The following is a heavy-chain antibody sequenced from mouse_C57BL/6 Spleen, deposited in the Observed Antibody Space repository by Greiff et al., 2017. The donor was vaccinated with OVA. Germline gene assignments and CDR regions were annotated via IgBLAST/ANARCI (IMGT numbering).Heavy chain of an antibody. CDR1: GYTFTSYN. CDR2: IYPGNGDT. Sequence: LQQSGAELVRPGASVKMSCKASGYTFTSYNMHWVTQTPRQGLAWIGAIYPGNGDTSYNQKFKGKATLTVDQSSSTAYMQLSSLTSEDSAVYFCARGVYGSSPFDYWGQGTTLTVSS. J-gene: IGHJ2*01. V-gene: IGHV1-12*01. CDR3: ARGVYGSSPFDY. D-gene: IGHD1-1*01.